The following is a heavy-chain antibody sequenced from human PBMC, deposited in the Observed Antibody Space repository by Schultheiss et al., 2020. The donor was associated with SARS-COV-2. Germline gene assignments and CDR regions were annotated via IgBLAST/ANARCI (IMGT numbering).Heavy chain of an antibody. CDR2: IYYSGST. D-gene: IGHD5-12*01. V-gene: IGHV4-59*01. J-gene: IGHJ6*03. CDR3: ARSGYDYYYYYYYMDV. Sequence: SETLSLTCTVSGGSISSYYWSWIRQPPGKGLEWIGYIYYSGSTNYNPSLKSRVTISIDRSKNQFSLKLSSVTAADTAVYYCARSGYDYYYYYYYMDVWGKGTTVTVSS. CDR1: GGSISSYY.